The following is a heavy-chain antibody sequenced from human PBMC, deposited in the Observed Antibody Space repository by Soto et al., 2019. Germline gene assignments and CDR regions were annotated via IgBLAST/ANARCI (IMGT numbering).Heavy chain of an antibody. D-gene: IGHD3-22*01. CDR2: ISYDGSNK. J-gene: IGHJ4*02. Sequence: GGSLRLSCAASGFTFSSYGMHWVRQAPGKGLEWVAVISYDGSNKYYADSVKGRFTISRDNSKNTLYLQMNSLRAEDTAVYYCAKDSGDSSGYYAAFGYWGQGTLVTVSS. CDR3: AKDSGDSSGYYAAFGY. CDR1: GFTFSSYG. V-gene: IGHV3-30*18.